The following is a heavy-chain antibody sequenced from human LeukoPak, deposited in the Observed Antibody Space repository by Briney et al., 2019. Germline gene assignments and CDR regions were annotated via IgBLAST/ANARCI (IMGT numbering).Heavy chain of an antibody. J-gene: IGHJ3*02. CDR2: TYYSSQRSN. CDR3: GRGFPGAAGAFDI. V-gene: IGHV6-1*01. CDR1: GYSISSNSAS. D-gene: IGHD6-13*01. Sequence: PSQTLSLSCAISGYSISSNSASWIWLSPSPSRGLEWLGRTYYSSQRSNAYAVAEISRITIKTTTYKNQFPLQLNSATPEDTAVYYCGRGFPGAAGAFDIWGQGTVVTVSS.